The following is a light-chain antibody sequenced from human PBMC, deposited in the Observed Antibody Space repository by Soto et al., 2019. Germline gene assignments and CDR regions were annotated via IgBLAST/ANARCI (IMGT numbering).Light chain of an antibody. CDR3: QQLNSYPIT. Sequence: DIVMTQSPSSLSASVGDRVTITCRASQTIRSDLNWYQQKPGKAPKLLIYAASSLQSGVPSRFSGSGSGTDFTLTISSLQPEDFATYFCQQLNSYPITFGQGTRLEIK. CDR2: AAS. V-gene: IGKV1-17*01. CDR1: QTIRSD. J-gene: IGKJ5*01.